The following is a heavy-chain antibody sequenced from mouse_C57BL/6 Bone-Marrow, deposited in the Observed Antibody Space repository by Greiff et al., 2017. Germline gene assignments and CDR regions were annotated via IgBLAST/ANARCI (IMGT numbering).Heavy chain of an antibody. CDR1: GFSLTSYG. CDR2: IWSGGST. Sequence: QVQLKESGPGLVQPSQSLSITCTVSGFSLTSYGVHWVRQSPGKGLEWLGVIWSGGSTDYNAAFISRLSISKDNSKSHVFFKMNSLQADDTAIYYCARGNYGNPYAMDYWGQGTSVTVAS. V-gene: IGHV2-2*01. J-gene: IGHJ4*01. CDR3: ARGNYGNPYAMDY. D-gene: IGHD2-1*01.